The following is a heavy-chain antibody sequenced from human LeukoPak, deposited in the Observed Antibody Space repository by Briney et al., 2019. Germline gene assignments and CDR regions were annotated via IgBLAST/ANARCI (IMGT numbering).Heavy chain of an antibody. D-gene: IGHD5-12*01. V-gene: IGHV3-15*01. CDR1: GFTFSNAW. Sequence: KPGGSLRLSCAASGFTFSNAWMSWVRQAPGKGLEWVGRIKSKTDGGTTDYAAPVEGRFTISRDDSKNTLYLQMNSLKTEDTAVYYCTTDPIVATPWFDPWGQGTLVTVSS. CDR3: TTDPIVATPWFDP. J-gene: IGHJ5*02. CDR2: IKSKTDGGTT.